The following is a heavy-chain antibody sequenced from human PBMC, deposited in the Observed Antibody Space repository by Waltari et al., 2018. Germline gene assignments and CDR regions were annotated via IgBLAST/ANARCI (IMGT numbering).Heavy chain of an antibody. CDR2: VYYSGST. J-gene: IGHJ4*02. V-gene: IGHV4-39*01. CDR1: GGSISSSSHY. CDR3: ARHGGQNSGTWYAHDY. D-gene: IGHD1-26*01. Sequence: QVQMQESGPGLVKPSETLSLICTVSGGSISSSSHYWGWIRQPPGKGLEWIGSVYYSGSTYYNPSLKSRVTISVDTSRNEFSLKLSSVTAADTAFYYCARHGGQNSGTWYAHDYWGQGTLVTVSS.